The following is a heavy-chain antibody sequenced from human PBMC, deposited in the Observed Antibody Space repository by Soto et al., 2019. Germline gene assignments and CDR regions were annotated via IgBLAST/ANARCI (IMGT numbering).Heavy chain of an antibody. CDR2: IYYRGST. D-gene: IGHD4-17*01. J-gene: IGHJ6*02. V-gene: IGHV4-59*01. CDR1: GGSISSYY. CDR3: ARDSSYGANYYYGMDV. Sequence: QVQLQESGPGLVKPSETLSLTCTVSGGSISSYYWSWIRQPPGKGLEWIGYIYYRGSTNYNPSLKSRVTISVDTSKNQFSLKLSSVTAADTAVYYCARDSSYGANYYYGMDVWGQGTTVTVSS.